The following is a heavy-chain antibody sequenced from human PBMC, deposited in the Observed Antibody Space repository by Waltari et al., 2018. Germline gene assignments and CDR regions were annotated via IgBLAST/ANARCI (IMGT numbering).Heavy chain of an antibody. CDR1: GFSLSTRGVG. D-gene: IGHD3-9*01. CDR2: IYWNDDK. V-gene: IGHV2-5*01. Sequence: QITLKESGPTLVKPTQTLTLTCTFSGFSLSTRGVGVGWIRQPPGKALEWLALIYWNDDKRYSPSLKSRLTITKDTSKNQVVLTMTNMDPVDTATYYCAHIYDILTADYWGQGTLVTVSS. CDR3: AHIYDILTADY. J-gene: IGHJ4*02.